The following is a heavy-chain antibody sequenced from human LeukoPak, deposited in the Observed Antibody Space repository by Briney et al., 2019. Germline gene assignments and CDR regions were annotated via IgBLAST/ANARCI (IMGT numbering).Heavy chain of an antibody. CDR1: GGSNSSSSYY. CDR2: IYYSGST. J-gene: IGHJ4*02. V-gene: IGHV4-39*01. Sequence: PSETLSLTCTVSGGSNSSSSYYWGWIRQPPGKGLEWIGSIYYSGSTNYNPSLKSRVTIYVDTSRNQFSLKLSSVTAADTAVYYCARQGYCSSTSCYNRGFFDYWGQGTLVTVSS. D-gene: IGHD2-2*01. CDR3: ARQGYCSSTSCYNRGFFDY.